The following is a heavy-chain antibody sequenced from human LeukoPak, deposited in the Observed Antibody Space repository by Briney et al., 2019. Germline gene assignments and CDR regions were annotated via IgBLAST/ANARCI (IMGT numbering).Heavy chain of an antibody. CDR3: ARAPTSEYLLYYFDY. Sequence: SETLSLTCTVSGGSISSGSYYWSWIRQPAGKGLEWIGRIYTSGSTNYNPSLKSRVTISVDTSKNQFSLKLSSVTAADTAVYYCARAPTSEYLLYYFDYWGQGTLVTVSS. CDR1: GGSISSGSYY. D-gene: IGHD2-2*01. CDR2: IYTSGST. J-gene: IGHJ4*02. V-gene: IGHV4-61*02.